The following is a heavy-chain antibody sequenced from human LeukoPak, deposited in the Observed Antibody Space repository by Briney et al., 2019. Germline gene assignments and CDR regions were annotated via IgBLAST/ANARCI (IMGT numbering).Heavy chain of an antibody. J-gene: IGHJ4*02. CDR1: GFTLSSYY. CDR2: IYSGGST. D-gene: IGHD6-19*01. V-gene: IGHV3-66*01. Sequence: GGSLRLSCAASGFTLSSYYMSWVRQAPGKGLEWVSVIYSGGSTYYADSVKGRFTISRDNSKNTLYLQMNSLRAEDTAVYYCVRDGAVADMYYFDYWGQGTLVTVSS. CDR3: VRDGAVADMYYFDY.